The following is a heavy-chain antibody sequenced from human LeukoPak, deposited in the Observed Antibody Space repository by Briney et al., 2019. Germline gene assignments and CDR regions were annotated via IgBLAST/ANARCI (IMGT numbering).Heavy chain of an antibody. CDR3: ARDSGTTGEVKFDP. V-gene: IGHV4-59*01. CDR1: GGSISSYY. D-gene: IGHD3-10*01. CDR2: IYYSGST. J-gene: IGHJ5*02. Sequence: PSETLSPTCTVSGGSISSYYWSWIRQPPGKGLEWIGYIYYSGSTNYNPSLKSRVTISVDTSKNQFSLKLSSVTAADTAVYYCARDSGTTGEVKFDPWGQGILVTVSS.